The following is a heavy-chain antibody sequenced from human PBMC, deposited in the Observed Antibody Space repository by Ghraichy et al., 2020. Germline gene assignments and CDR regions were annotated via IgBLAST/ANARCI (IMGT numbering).Heavy chain of an antibody. CDR1: GFTFSSYT. CDR3: AREGGIAVPSTPDY. J-gene: IGHJ4*02. V-gene: IGHV3-30*04. D-gene: IGHD6-19*01. Sequence: SLRLSCAASGFTFSSYTMHWVRQAPGKGLEWVALISYDESSKFYADSVKGRFTISRDSSKNTLYLQMNSLRTEDTALYYCAREGGIAVPSTPDYWGQGTLVTVSS. CDR2: ISYDESSK.